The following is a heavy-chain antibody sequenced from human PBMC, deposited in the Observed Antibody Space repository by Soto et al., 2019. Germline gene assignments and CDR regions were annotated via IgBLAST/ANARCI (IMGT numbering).Heavy chain of an antibody. V-gene: IGHV4-59*01. CDR2: AYSSGTT. CDR1: GDSISRYH. CDR3: ARAVVPATCCAFDI. D-gene: IGHD2-21*01. Sequence: SETLSLTCTASGDSISRYHWSWIRQVPGKELEWIGFAYSSGTTYYNPSLMGRVTMSTDASKSQISLQLTSMTAADTAIYYCARAVVPATCCAFDIWGQGTMVTVS. J-gene: IGHJ3*02.